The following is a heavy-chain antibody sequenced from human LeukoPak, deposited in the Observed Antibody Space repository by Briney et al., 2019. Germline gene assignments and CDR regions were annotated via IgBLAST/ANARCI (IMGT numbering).Heavy chain of an antibody. CDR3: ASSIVSVPAATRDY. CDR1: GFTFRKYW. J-gene: IGHJ4*02. Sequence: PGGSLRLSCVVSGFTFRKYWMHWARQAPGKGLVWVSHIDGDGSRTSYADSVKGRFTISRDNAKNTLYLQMNSLRAEDTAVYYCASSIVSVPAATRDYWGQGTLVIVSS. CDR2: IDGDGSRT. D-gene: IGHD2-2*01. V-gene: IGHV3-74*01.